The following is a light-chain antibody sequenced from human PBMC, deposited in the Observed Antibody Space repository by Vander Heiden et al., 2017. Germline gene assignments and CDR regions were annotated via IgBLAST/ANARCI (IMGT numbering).Light chain of an antibody. CDR2: GAS. J-gene: IGKJ1*01. Sequence: EMVLTQSPGTLSLSPGERATLSCRASQSVSSSYLAWYQQKPGQAPRLLIYGASSRATGIPDRFSGSGSVTDFTLTISRLEPEDFAVYYCQQYGSSPQTFGQGTKVEIK. CDR1: QSVSSSY. V-gene: IGKV3-20*01. CDR3: QQYGSSPQT.